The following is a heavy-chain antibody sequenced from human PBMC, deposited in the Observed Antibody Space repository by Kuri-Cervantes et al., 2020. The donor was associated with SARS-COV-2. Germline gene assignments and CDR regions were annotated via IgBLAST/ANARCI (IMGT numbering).Heavy chain of an antibody. D-gene: IGHD6-19*01. J-gene: IGHJ4*02. V-gene: IGHV4-59*01. CDR3: ARGGYSSGWYQRTNFDY. CDR1: GGSISSYY. CDR2: IYYSGST. Sequence: SETLSLTCTVSGGSISSYYWSWIRQPPGKGLEWIGYIYYSGSTNYNPSLKSRVTISVDTSKNQFSLKLSSVTAADTAVYYCARGGYSSGWYQRTNFDYWGQGTLVTVSS.